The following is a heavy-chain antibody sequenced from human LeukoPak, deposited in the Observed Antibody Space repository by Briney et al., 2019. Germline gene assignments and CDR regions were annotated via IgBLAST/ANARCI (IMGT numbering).Heavy chain of an antibody. Sequence: ASVKVSCKASGYTFTSYGISWVRQAPGLGLEWMGWISAYNGNINYAQKLQGRVTMTTDTSTSTVYMELSSLRSEDTAVYYCARAVGRSGSFYFDYWGQGTLVTVSS. D-gene: IGHD3-22*01. J-gene: IGHJ4*02. CDR1: GYTFTSYG. CDR3: ARAVGRSGSFYFDY. V-gene: IGHV1-18*01. CDR2: ISAYNGNI.